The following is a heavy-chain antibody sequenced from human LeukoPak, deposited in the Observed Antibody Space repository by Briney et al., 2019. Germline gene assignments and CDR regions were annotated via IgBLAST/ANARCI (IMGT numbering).Heavy chain of an antibody. CDR3: AKDAVYCSGGSCYSGVDY. Sequence: PGGSLRLSCAASGFTVSSNYMSWVRQAPGKGLEWVSAISGSGGSTYYADSVKGRFTISRDNSRNTLYLQMNSLRAEDTAVYYCAKDAVYCSGGSCYSGVDYWGQGTLVTVSS. J-gene: IGHJ4*02. D-gene: IGHD2-15*01. CDR2: ISGSGGST. CDR1: GFTVSSNY. V-gene: IGHV3-23*01.